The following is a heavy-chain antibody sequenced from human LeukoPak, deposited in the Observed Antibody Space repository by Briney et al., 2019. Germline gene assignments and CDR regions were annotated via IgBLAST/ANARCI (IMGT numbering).Heavy chain of an antibody. J-gene: IGHJ4*02. CDR3: AKDGGLIFGEYYFDY. CDR2: IGDDVVST. D-gene: IGHD3-10*01. V-gene: IGHV3-23*01. CDR1: GFTFSSHA. Sequence: PGGSLRLSCAASGFTFSSHAMSWVRQAPGKGLEWVSAIGDDVVSTYYAESVKGRFTISRDNSKNTLYLQMNSLRAEDTAVYYCAKDGGLIFGEYYFDYWGQGTLVTVSS.